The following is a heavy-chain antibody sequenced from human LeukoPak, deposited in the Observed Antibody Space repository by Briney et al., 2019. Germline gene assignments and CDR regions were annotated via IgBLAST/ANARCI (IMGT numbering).Heavy chain of an antibody. Sequence: QARGSLRLSCAASGFTFSSYWMSWVRQAPGKGLGWVAFILYDGSNEFYADSVKGRFTISRDNSENTLYLQMNSLGVEDTAIYYCVRDGDSSSWNFDYWGQGTLVTVSS. CDR2: ILYDGSNE. CDR3: VRDGDSSSWNFDY. CDR1: GFTFSSYW. D-gene: IGHD6-13*01. J-gene: IGHJ4*02. V-gene: IGHV3-30*02.